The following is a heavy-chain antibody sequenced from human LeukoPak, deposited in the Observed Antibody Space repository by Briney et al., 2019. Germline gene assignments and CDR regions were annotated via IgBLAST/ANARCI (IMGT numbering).Heavy chain of an antibody. J-gene: IGHJ4*02. CDR3: ARARNNYDSSGYSALDY. V-gene: IGHV3-33*01. CDR1: GFTFSSYG. Sequence: GRPLRLSCAASGFTFSSYGMHWVRQAPGKGLEWVAVIWYDGSNKYYADSVKGRFTISRENSKNPLYLQMDSLRAEDTAVYYCARARNNYDSSGYSALDYWGQGTLVTVSS. D-gene: IGHD3-22*01. CDR2: IWYDGSNK.